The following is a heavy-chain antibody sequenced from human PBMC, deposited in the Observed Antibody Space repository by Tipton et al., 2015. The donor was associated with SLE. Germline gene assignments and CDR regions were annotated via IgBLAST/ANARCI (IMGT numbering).Heavy chain of an antibody. D-gene: IGHD5/OR15-5a*01. CDR3: TRVYHFTMDA. CDR1: GFAFTNYG. CDR2: IYSGGTT. Sequence: GSLRLSCEASGFAFTNYGVTWVRQAPGKGLEWVSVIYSGGTTFYADSVKGRFTISRDTSKNILYLQMNSLRDEDTAIYYCTRVYHFTMDAWGQGTAVTVSS. J-gene: IGHJ6*02. V-gene: IGHV3-23*03.